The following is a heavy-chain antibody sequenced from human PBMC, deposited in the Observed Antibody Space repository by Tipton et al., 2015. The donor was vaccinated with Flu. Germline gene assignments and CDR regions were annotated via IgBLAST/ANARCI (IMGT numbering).Heavy chain of an antibody. V-gene: IGHV4-31*03. CDR2: IYHSGRT. CDR1: GASISSGGYY. Sequence: LRLSCSVSGASISSGGYYWTWIRQHPGKGLEWLGYIYHSGRTYYNPSLKSRVTMSVDTSNNQFSLELTSVTAADTAVYYCARDVDGYDGHDYWGQGALVTVSS. CDR3: ARDVDGYDGHDY. J-gene: IGHJ4*02. D-gene: IGHD5-12*01.